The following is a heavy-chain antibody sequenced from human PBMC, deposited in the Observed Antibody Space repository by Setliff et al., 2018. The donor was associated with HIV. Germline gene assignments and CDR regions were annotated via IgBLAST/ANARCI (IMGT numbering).Heavy chain of an antibody. CDR1: GGSIRTGAYY. J-gene: IGHJ5*01. D-gene: IGHD3-16*01. CDR2: IYYDGKT. CDR3: ARGGAVSADFDS. V-gene: IGHV4-39*07. Sequence: SETLSLTCTVSGGSIRTGAYYWGWIRQPPGKGLEWIGSIYYDGKTFYKPSLKSRLTISVDTSKNQFSLSLNSVTAADTAVYFCARGGAVSADFDSWGQGTLVTVS.